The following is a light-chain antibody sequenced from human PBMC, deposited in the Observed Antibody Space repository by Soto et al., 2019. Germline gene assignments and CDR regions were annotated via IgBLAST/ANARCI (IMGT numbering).Light chain of an antibody. CDR2: AAS. CDR3: PQHHSFPRT. CDR1: QGISSF. J-gene: IGKJ1*01. Sequence: IRMTQSPSSFSASTGDRVTITCRASQGISSFLAWYQQKSGKAPKLLMYAASTLQSGVPSRFSGSGSVTDFTLTISSLQPEDSATYYCPQHHSFPRTFGQGTKVDIK. V-gene: IGKV1-8*01.